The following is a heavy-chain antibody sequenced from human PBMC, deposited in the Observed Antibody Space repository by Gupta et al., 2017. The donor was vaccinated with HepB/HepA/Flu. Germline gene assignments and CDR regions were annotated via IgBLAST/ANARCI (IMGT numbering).Heavy chain of an antibody. CDR2: ISSSGSTI. CDR3: ARAETWNGMDV. V-gene: IGHV3-48*03. J-gene: IGHJ6*02. CDR1: GFTFSSYE. Sequence: EVQLVESGGGLVQPGGSLRLSCAASGFTFSSYEMNWVRQAPGKGLEWVSYISSSGSTIYYADSVKGRFTISRDNAKNSLYMQMNSLRAEDTAVYYGARAETWNGMDVWGQGTTVTVSS. D-gene: IGHD1-1*01.